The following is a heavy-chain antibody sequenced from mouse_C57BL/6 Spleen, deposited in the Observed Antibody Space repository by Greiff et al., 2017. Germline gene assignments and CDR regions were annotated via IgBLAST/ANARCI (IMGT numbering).Heavy chain of an antibody. CDR1: GYAFSSSW. CDR3: ARSEDSRYFDV. J-gene: IGHJ1*03. CDR2: IYPGDGDT. Sequence: QVQLQQSGPELVKPGASVKISCKASGYAFSSSWMNWVKQRPGKGLEWIGRIYPGDGDTNYNGKFKGKATLTAEKSSSTAYMQLSRLTSEDSAVYFCARSEDSRYFDVWGTGTTVTVSS. V-gene: IGHV1-82*01.